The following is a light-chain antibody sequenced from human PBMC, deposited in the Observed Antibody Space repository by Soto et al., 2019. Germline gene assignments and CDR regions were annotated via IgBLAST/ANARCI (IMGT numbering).Light chain of an antibody. Sequence: EIVLTQSPGTLSLSPGERATLSCRASQSVGSSYLAWYQQKPGQAPRLLIYGASSRATGIPDRFTGSGSGTDFTLTISRLEPEDFAVYYCQQCDSSLYTFGQGTKLEIK. CDR2: GAS. V-gene: IGKV3-20*01. J-gene: IGKJ2*01. CDR1: QSVGSSY. CDR3: QQCDSSLYT.